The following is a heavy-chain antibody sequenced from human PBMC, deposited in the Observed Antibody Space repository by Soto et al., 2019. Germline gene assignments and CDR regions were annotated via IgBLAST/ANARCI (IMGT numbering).Heavy chain of an antibody. V-gene: IGHV3-23*01. Sequence: LRLSCAASGFTFSNYGMSWVRQAPGKGLEWVSVISGSGGSTYYADSVKGRFTLSRDNSKNTVYLQMNSLRAEDTAVYYCAKDSPVGVPLLRDLHDWGQGTLVTVS. CDR1: GFTFSNYG. CDR2: ISGSGGST. CDR3: AKDSPVGVPLLRDLHD. D-gene: IGHD2-15*01. J-gene: IGHJ1*01.